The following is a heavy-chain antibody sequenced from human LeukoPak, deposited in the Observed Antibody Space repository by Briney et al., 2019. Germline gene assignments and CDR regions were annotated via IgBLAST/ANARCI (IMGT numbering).Heavy chain of an antibody. J-gene: IGHJ4*02. CDR1: GFTFSSYS. Sequence: PGGSLRLSCAASGFTFSSYSMNWVRQAPGKGLEWVSSISSSSSYIYYADSVKGRFTISRDNAKNSLYLQMNSLRAEDTAVYYCARESIAAAGYFDYWGQGTLVTVSS. D-gene: IGHD6-13*01. CDR3: ARESIAAAGYFDY. V-gene: IGHV3-21*01. CDR2: ISSSSSYI.